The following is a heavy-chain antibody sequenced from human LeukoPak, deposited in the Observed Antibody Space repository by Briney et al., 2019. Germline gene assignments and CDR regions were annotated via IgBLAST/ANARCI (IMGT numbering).Heavy chain of an antibody. J-gene: IGHJ3*02. Sequence: GGSLRLSCAASGFTLSSHRMSWVRQARGKGGVGVAKIKPDGSEKYYVDSLKGRLTISRDNGKNSVYLQMNSLRAEDTAVYYCARSGGNIYDWALDIWGQGTMVTVSS. CDR1: GFTLSSHR. CDR3: ARSGGNIYDWALDI. CDR2: IKPDGSEK. D-gene: IGHD3-16*01. V-gene: IGHV3-7*01.